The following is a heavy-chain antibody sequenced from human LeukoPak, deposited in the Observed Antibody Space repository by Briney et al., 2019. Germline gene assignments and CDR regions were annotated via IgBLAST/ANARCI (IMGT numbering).Heavy chain of an antibody. CDR2: IIPIFGTA. CDR3: ARDSPGVDAFDI. CDR1: GGTFSSYA. D-gene: IGHD1-14*01. Sequence: SVKVSCKASGGTFSSYAISWVRQAPGQGLEWMGGIIPIFGTANYAQKFQGRVTITTDESTSTAYMELSSLRSEDTAVYYCARDSPGVDAFDIWGQGTMVTVSS. V-gene: IGHV1-69*05. J-gene: IGHJ3*02.